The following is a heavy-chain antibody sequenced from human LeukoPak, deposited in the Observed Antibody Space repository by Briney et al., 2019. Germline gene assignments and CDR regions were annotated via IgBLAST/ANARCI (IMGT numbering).Heavy chain of an antibody. V-gene: IGHV3-23*01. D-gene: IGHD2-15*01. Sequence: HPGGSLRLSCAASGFTFSSYGMSWVRQAPGKGLEWVSAISGSGGSTYYADSVKGRFTISRDNSKNTLYLQMNSLRAEDTAVYYCAKDLAPYCSGGSCYSDYWGQGTLVTVSS. J-gene: IGHJ4*02. CDR1: GFTFSSYG. CDR2: ISGSGGST. CDR3: AKDLAPYCSGGSCYSDY.